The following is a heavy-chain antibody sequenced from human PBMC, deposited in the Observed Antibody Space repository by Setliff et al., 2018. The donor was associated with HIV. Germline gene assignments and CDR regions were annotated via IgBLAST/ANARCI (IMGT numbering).Heavy chain of an antibody. CDR3: ARSPRIGVAGEFEY. V-gene: IGHV4-4*09. Sequence: KPSETLSLTCTVSGGSISSYYWSWIRRPPGKGLEWIGYIYTSGSVNYNPSLNSRVTISVDTSKNQFSLKVNSVTAADTAVYYCARSPRIGVAGEFEYWGQGTLVTVSS. CDR1: GGSISSYY. D-gene: IGHD6-19*01. CDR2: IYTSGSV. J-gene: IGHJ4*02.